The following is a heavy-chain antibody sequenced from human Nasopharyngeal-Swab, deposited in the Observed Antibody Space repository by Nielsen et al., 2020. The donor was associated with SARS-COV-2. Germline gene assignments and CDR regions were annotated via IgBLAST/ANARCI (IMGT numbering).Heavy chain of an antibody. J-gene: IGHJ4*02. V-gene: IGHV1-69*13. D-gene: IGHD5-24*01. CDR1: GGTFSSYA. CDR3: ATQGRDGYNLAAPYYFDY. Sequence: SVKVSCKASGGTFSSYAISWVRQAPGQGLEWMGGVIPIFGTANYAQKSQGRVTITADESTSTAYMELSSLRSEDTAVYYCATQGRDGYNLAAPYYFDYWGQGTLVTVSS. CDR2: VIPIFGTA.